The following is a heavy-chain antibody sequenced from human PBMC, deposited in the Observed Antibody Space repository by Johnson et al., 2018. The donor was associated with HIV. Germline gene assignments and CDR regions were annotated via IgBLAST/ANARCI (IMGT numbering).Heavy chain of an antibody. J-gene: IGHJ3*01. D-gene: IGHD1-1*01. Sequence: MQLVESGGGLVHPGGSLRLSCTASGFTVSTNYMSWVRQAPGKGLEWVSVIYTDGRTYSADSVKGRFSISRDNSQNTVYIQMKSLRADDTALYYCARLTTSSRQGSTMTVVGVAAFDLWGQGTMVTVSS. CDR1: GFTVSTNY. CDR3: ARLTTSSRQGSTMTVVGVAAFDL. CDR2: IYTDGRT. V-gene: IGHV3-66*01.